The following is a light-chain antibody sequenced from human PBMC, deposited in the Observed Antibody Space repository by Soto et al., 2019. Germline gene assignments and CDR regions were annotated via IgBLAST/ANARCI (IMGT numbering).Light chain of an antibody. Sequence: DIQMTQSPSTLSASVGDRVTITCRASQTISSWLAWYQQKPGKAPKLLIYKASSLESGVPSRFSGSGSGTEFTLTISNLQPDDFASYYCQQYNSYPVTFGPGTKVDIK. CDR1: QTISSW. V-gene: IGKV1-5*03. CDR3: QQYNSYPVT. CDR2: KAS. J-gene: IGKJ3*01.